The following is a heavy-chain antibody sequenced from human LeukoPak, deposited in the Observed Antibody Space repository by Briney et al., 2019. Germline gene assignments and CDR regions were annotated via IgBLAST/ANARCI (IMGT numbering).Heavy chain of an antibody. Sequence: ASVKVSCKASGYTFISYGISWVRQAPGQGLERMGWISTYNGNTNYAQKFQGRVTMTTDTSTSTAYMELRSLRSDDTAVYYCARGMADYSSGRQFDPWGQGTLVTVSS. CDR3: ARGMADYSSGRQFDP. CDR2: ISTYNGNT. V-gene: IGHV1-18*01. CDR1: GYTFISYG. J-gene: IGHJ5*02. D-gene: IGHD6-19*01.